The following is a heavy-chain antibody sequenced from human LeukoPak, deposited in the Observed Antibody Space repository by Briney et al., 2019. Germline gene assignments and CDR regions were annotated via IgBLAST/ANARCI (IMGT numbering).Heavy chain of an antibody. Sequence: ASVKVSCKASRYTFTGYFIHWVRQAPGQGLEWMGCINPNSGDTNYAQKFQGRVTMTRDTSISTAYMELNRLRFDDTAVYYCAREGGDCTSTSCPHDYWGQGTLVTVSS. D-gene: IGHD2-2*01. CDR2: INPNSGDT. CDR1: RYTFTGYF. V-gene: IGHV1-2*02. J-gene: IGHJ4*02. CDR3: AREGGDCTSTSCPHDY.